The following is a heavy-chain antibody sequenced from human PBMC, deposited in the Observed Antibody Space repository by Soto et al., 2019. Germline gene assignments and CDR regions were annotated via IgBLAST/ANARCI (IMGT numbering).Heavy chain of an antibody. D-gene: IGHD6-6*01. CDR2: IYYSGST. CDR3: ARTEVPESSSSHPCDP. V-gene: IGHV4-59*12. J-gene: IGHJ5*02. Sequence: SETLSLTCTVSGGSISSYYWSWIRQPPGKGLEWIGYIYYSGSTNYNPSLKSRVTISVDKSKNQFSLKLISVTAADTAVYYCARTEVPESSSSHPCDPWGQATLVTLSS. CDR1: GGSISSYY.